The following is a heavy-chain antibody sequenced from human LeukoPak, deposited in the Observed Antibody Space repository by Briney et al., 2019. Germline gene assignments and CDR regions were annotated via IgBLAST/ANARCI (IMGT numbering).Heavy chain of an antibody. D-gene: IGHD6-13*01. CDR3: ARQAYSSNLGWFDP. CDR1: GGSIGSSTYY. Sequence: PSETLSLTCSVSGGSIGSSTYYWGRIRQPPGKGLEWIGNIYNSGSTYYNPSLKSRVTISVDTSKNQFSLKLSSVTAADTAVYYCARQAYSSNLGWFDPWGQGTLVTVSS. CDR2: IYNSGST. V-gene: IGHV4-39*01. J-gene: IGHJ5*02.